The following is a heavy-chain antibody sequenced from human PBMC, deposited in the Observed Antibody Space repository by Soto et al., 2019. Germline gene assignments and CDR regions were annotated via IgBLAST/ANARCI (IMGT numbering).Heavy chain of an antibody. CDR3: ARDSYCWIKDGMDV. Sequence: PVGSLRLSCAVSGFTFSSYWMSWVRQAPGKGLEWVANIKQDGSEKYYVDSVKGRFTISRDNAKNSLYLQMNSLRAEDTAVYYCARDSYCWIKDGMDVWGQGTTVTVSS. V-gene: IGHV3-7*03. J-gene: IGHJ6*02. CDR1: GFTFSSYW. CDR2: IKQDGSEK. D-gene: IGHD5-18*01.